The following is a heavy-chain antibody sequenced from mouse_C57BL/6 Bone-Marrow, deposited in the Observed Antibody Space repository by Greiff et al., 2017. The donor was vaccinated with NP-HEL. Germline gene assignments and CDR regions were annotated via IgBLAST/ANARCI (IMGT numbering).Heavy chain of an antibody. J-gene: IGHJ2*01. CDR1: GFNIKNTY. Sequence: EVQLVESVAELVRPGASVKLSCTASGFNIKNTYMHWVKQRPEQGLEWIGRIDPANGNTKYAPKFQGKATITADTSSNTAYLQLSSLTSEDTAIYYCAFITTVVGYYFDYWGQGTTLTVSS. D-gene: IGHD1-1*01. CDR3: AFITTVVGYYFDY. CDR2: IDPANGNT. V-gene: IGHV14-3*01.